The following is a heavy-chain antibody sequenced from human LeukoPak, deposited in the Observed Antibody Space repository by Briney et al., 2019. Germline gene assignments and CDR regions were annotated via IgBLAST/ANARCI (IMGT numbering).Heavy chain of an antibody. CDR1: GFTFSSYS. V-gene: IGHV3-21*01. CDR2: ISSSSSYI. Sequence: GSLRLSCAASGFTFSSYSMNWVRQAPGKGLEWVSSISSSSSYIYYADSVKGRFTISRDNAKNSLYLQMNSLRAEDTAVYYCARLYYDFWSGSLNWFDPWGQGTLVTVSS. D-gene: IGHD3-3*01. CDR3: ARLYYDFWSGSLNWFDP. J-gene: IGHJ5*02.